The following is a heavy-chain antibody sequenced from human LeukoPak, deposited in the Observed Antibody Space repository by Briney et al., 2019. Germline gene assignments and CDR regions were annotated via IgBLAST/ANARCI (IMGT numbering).Heavy chain of an antibody. CDR3: ARGPRGYMDV. CDR2: ISSSSSTI. Sequence: GGSLRLSCAASGFTFSSYSMKWVRQAPGKGLEWVSYISSSSSTIYYADSVKGRFTISRDNAKNSLYLQMNSLRAEDTAVYYCARGPRGYMDVWGKGTTVTVSS. J-gene: IGHJ6*03. CDR1: GFTFSSYS. V-gene: IGHV3-48*01. D-gene: IGHD1-26*01.